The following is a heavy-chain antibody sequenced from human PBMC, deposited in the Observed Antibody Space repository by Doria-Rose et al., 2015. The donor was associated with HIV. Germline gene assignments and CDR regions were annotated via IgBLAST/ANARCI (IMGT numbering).Heavy chain of an antibody. CDR3: ARRPPYSSSWKY. CDR2: INHSGNR. J-gene: IGHJ4*02. D-gene: IGHD6-13*01. CDR1: GGSFSGYY. V-gene: IGHV4-34*01. Sequence: QVQLQQWDAGLLKPSETLSLTCAVYGGSFSGYYWSWIRQSPGKGLQWIGEINHSGNRNYNPSLNSRVTVSVDTSKNQFSLKLRSVTAADTAVYYCARRPPYSSSWKYWGQGTLVTVSS.